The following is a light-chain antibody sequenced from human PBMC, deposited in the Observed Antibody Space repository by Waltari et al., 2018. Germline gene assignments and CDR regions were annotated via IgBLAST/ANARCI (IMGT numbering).Light chain of an antibody. V-gene: IGKV3-15*01. CDR1: QNVNTN. J-gene: IGKJ5*01. CDR2: GAS. CDR3: QQYNKWPPIS. Sequence: EILLTQSPATLSVAPGERATLTCRASQNVNTNVAWYQQKPGQATRLLTYGASTRHTGIPDRVTGSGSGTDFTLTIDTLQSEDFAVYYCQQYNKWPPISFGQGTRLEIK.